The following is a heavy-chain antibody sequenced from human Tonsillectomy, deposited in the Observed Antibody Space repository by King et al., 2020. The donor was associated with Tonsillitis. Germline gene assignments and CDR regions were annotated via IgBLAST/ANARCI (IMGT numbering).Heavy chain of an antibody. Sequence: VQLQESGPGLVKPSQTLSHTCAVSGGSISSGGYSWSWIRQPPGKGLEWIGYIYYSGSTYYNPSLKSRVTISVDTSKIQFSLKLSSVTAADTAVYYCARKRGYGLVDNWFDPWGQGTLVTVSS. D-gene: IGHD2-8*02. CDR3: ARKRGYGLVDNWFDP. CDR2: IYYSGST. J-gene: IGHJ5*02. CDR1: GGSISSGGYS. V-gene: IGHV4-30-4*07.